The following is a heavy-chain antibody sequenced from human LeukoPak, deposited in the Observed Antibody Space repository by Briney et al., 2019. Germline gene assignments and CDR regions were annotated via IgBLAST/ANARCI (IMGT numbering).Heavy chain of an antibody. J-gene: IGHJ5*02. V-gene: IGHV1-2*04. CDR1: GYTFTGYY. CDR3: ARGGSGWGLLYNWFDP. D-gene: IGHD6-19*01. Sequence: ASAKVSCKASGYTFTGYYMHWVRQAPGQGLEWMGWINPNSGGTNYAQKFQGWVTMTRDTSISTAYMELSRLRSDDTAVYYCARGGSGWGLLYNWFDPWGQGTLLTVSS. CDR2: INPNSGGT.